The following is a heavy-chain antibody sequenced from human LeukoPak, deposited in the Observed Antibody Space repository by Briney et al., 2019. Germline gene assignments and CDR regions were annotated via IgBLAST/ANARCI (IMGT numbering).Heavy chain of an antibody. CDR1: GFTFSSYG. CDR3: ARDGPDDAKIFGVVIMYYFDY. CDR2: IWYDGSNK. Sequence: PGRSLRLSCAASGFTFSSYGMHWVRQAPGKGLEWVAVIWYDGSNKYYADSVKGRFTISRDNSKNTLYLQMNSLRAEDTAVYYCARDGPDDAKIFGVVIMYYFDYWGQGTLVTVSS. D-gene: IGHD3-3*01. J-gene: IGHJ4*02. V-gene: IGHV3-33*01.